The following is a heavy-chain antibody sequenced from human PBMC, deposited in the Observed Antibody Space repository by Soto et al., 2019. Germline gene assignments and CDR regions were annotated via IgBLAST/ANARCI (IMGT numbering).Heavy chain of an antibody. J-gene: IGHJ4*02. Sequence: GGSLRLSCAASGFTFNTYLMTWVRQAPGKGLEWVANINQDGSERYNVGSVKGRFTISRDNTKNSVYLQMNSLRAEDTAVYYCARDWHSSASKAPTFHFDYWGPGTLVTVSS. D-gene: IGHD6-6*01. CDR3: ARDWHSSASKAPTFHFDY. CDR1: GFTFNTYL. V-gene: IGHV3-7*05. CDR2: INQDGSER.